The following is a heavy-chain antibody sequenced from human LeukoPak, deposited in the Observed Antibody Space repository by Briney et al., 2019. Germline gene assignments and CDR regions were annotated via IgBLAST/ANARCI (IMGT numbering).Heavy chain of an antibody. CDR1: GGSISRYY. Sequence: PSETLSLTCTVPGGSISRYYWSWIRQPPGKGLEWIGYIYYSGITNYNPSLESRVTISVDTSKNQFSLKLNSVTAADTAVYYCARWSGSRRSFDSWGQGTLVTVSS. D-gene: IGHD3-3*01. CDR3: ARWSGSRRSFDS. CDR2: IYYSGIT. V-gene: IGHV4-59*01. J-gene: IGHJ4*02.